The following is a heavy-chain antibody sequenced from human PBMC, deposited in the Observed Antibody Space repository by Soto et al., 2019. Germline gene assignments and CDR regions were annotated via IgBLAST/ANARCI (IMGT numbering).Heavy chain of an antibody. CDR1: GFTFSSYW. CDR3: ATDSGGWYPLYYYHGMDV. D-gene: IGHD6-19*01. Sequence: PGGSLRLSCAASGFTFSSYWMSWVRQAPGKGLEWVANIKQDGSEKYYVDSVKGRFTISRDNAKNSLYLQMNSLRAEDTAVYYCATDSGGWYPLYYYHGMDVWGQGTTVTVSS. J-gene: IGHJ6*02. V-gene: IGHV3-7*03. CDR2: IKQDGSEK.